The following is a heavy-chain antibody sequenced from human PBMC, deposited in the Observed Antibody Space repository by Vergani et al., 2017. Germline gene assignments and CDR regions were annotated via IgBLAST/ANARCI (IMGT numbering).Heavy chain of an antibody. CDR1: GYTCSNYY. D-gene: IGHD3-9*01. Sequence: QVQVVQSGAEVKKSGASVKVSCKTSGYTCSNYYMHWVRQAPGQGLEGMGIINPRGGHTNYAQKFQGRVTMTRDTSTSTVYMELSSLRSEDTAIYYCARGDYSILTGFRYWGQGTLVTVSA. CDR2: INPRGGHT. CDR3: ARGDYSILTGFRY. J-gene: IGHJ4*02. V-gene: IGHV1-46*03.